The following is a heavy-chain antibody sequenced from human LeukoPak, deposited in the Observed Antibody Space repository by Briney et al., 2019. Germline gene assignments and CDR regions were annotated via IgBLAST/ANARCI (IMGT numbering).Heavy chain of an antibody. V-gene: IGHV3-7*04. D-gene: IGHD5-12*01. CDR1: GFTFSSYW. Sequence: PGGSLRLSCAASGFTFSSYWMSWVRQAPGKGLEWVANIKQDGSDKYYVDSVKGRFTISRDNAKNSLYLQMNSLRAEDTAVYYCARGGSGWLRTDGFDIWGQGTLVTVSS. J-gene: IGHJ3*02. CDR3: ARGGSGWLRTDGFDI. CDR2: IKQDGSDK.